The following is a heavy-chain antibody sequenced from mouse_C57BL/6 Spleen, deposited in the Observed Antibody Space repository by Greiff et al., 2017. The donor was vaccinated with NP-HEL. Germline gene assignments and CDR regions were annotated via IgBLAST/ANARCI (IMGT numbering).Heavy chain of an antibody. Sequence: DVKLVESGGGLVKPGGSLKLSCAASGFTFSSYTMSWVRQTPEKRLEWVATISGGGGNTYYPDSVKGRFTISRDNAKNTLYLQMSSLRSEDTALDYCARDGYDYDLFDYWGQGTTLTVSS. V-gene: IGHV5-9*01. CDR2: ISGGGGNT. J-gene: IGHJ2*01. CDR1: GFTFSSYT. D-gene: IGHD2-4*01. CDR3: ARDGYDYDLFDY.